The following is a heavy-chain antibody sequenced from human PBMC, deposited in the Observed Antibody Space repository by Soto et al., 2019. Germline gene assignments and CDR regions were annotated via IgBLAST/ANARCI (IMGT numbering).Heavy chain of an antibody. Sequence: ASVKVSCKASGYTFTSYGISWVRQAPGQGLEWMGWISAYNGNTNYAQKLQGSVTMTTDTSTSTAYMELRSLRSDDTAVYYCARDPPHYYDSSGSSPTAFDIWGQGTMVTVSS. V-gene: IGHV1-18*04. J-gene: IGHJ3*02. D-gene: IGHD3-22*01. CDR3: ARDPPHYYDSSGSSPTAFDI. CDR2: ISAYNGNT. CDR1: GYTFTSYG.